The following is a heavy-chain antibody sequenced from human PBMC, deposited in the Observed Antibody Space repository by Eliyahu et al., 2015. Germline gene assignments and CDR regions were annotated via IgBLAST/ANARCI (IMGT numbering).Heavy chain of an antibody. J-gene: IGHJ4*02. V-gene: IGHV4-39*01. D-gene: IGHD6-13*01. Sequence: QVQLQESGPGLVKPSETLSLTCXISGXXIXSNTVYWGWIRQPPGQGLEWLGSVYYSGSTDFNPSLKSRLTISVDPSKNQFSLKLRSVTAADTAIYYCARHGPTSFHSSNWYFDSWSRGTLVTVSS. CDR3: ARHGPTSFHSSNWYFDS. CDR1: GXXIXSNTVY. CDR2: VYYSGST.